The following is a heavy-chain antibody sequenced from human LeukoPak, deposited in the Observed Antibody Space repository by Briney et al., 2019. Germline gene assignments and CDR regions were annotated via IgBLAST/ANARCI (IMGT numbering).Heavy chain of an antibody. CDR1: GGSFSGYY. Sequence: SETLSLTCAVYGGSFSGYYWSWIRQPPGKGLEWIGEINHSGSTNYNPSLKSRVTISVDTSKNQFSLKLSSVTAADTAVYYCASLARYCSGGSCYLGDAFDTWGQGTMVTVSS. J-gene: IGHJ3*02. CDR3: ASLARYCSGGSCYLGDAFDT. D-gene: IGHD2-15*01. V-gene: IGHV4-34*01. CDR2: INHSGST.